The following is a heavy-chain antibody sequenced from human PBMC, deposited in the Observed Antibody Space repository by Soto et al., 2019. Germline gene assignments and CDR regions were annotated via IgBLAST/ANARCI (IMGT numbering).Heavy chain of an antibody. CDR2: IYHSGST. CDR3: ARVGTHGEPYAFDV. CDR1: SGSISSTNW. V-gene: IGHV4-4*02. Sequence: SETLSLTCAISSGSISSTNWWSWVRQPPGRGLEWIGEIYHSGSTNYNPSLKSRVTMSVDRSKNQFSLILSSVTAADTAMYYWARVGTHGEPYAFDVWGQGTMVTVSS. D-gene: IGHD3-10*01. J-gene: IGHJ3*01.